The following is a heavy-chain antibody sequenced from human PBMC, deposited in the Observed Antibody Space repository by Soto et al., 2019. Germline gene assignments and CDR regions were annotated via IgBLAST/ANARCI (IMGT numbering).Heavy chain of an antibody. CDR1: GYTFTSYG. CDR3: ARQNNYYDYGMDV. CDR2: ISAYNGNT. J-gene: IGHJ6*02. Sequence: ASVKVSCKASGYTFTSYGISWVRQAPGQGLEWMGWISAYNGNTNYAQKLQGRVTMTTDTSTSTAYMELGGLRSDDTAVYYCARQNNYYDYGMDVWGQGTTVTVSS. V-gene: IGHV1-18*04.